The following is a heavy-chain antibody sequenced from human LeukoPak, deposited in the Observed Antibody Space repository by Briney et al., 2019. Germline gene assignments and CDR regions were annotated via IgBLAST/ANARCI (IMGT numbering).Heavy chain of an antibody. V-gene: IGHV1-69*05. CDR2: IIPIFGTA. D-gene: IGHD3-10*01. CDR1: GGTFSSYA. J-gene: IGHJ4*02. CDR3: VRAFGEFYYFDY. Sequence: ASVKVSCKASGGTFSSYAISWVRQAPGQGLEWMGRIIPIFGTANYAQKFQGRVTITTDESTSTAYMELSSLRSEDTAVYYCVRAFGEFYYFDYWGQGTLVTVSS.